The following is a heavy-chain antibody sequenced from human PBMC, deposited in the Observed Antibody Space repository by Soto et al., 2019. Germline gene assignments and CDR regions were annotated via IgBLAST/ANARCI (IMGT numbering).Heavy chain of an antibody. V-gene: IGHV1-2*02. CDR2: VHPNSGGT. CDR1: GYTFSVYH. Sequence: ASVKVSCKASGYTFSVYHMHWVRQAPGQGLEWMGWVHPNSGGTNYAQSFEGRVTMTRDTSINTAYMELSSLRAEDTAVYYCANDYDSDSFHLGFYYGMDVWGQGTTVTVSS. J-gene: IGHJ6*02. CDR3: ANDYDSDSFHLGFYYGMDV. D-gene: IGHD3-22*01.